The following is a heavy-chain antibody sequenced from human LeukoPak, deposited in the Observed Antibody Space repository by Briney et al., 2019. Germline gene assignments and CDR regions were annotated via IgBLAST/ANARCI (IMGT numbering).Heavy chain of an antibody. CDR2: INQDGSDE. V-gene: IGHV3-7*01. D-gene: IGHD1-26*01. CDR1: GFTFSDYY. Sequence: GGSLRLSCAASGFTFSDYYMSWIRQAPEKGLEWVANINQDGSDEDYVDSVKGRFTISRDNAQNALYLQMSSLRADDTAVYYCARGSGASYYNYWGQGTQVTVSS. J-gene: IGHJ4*02. CDR3: ARGSGASYYNY.